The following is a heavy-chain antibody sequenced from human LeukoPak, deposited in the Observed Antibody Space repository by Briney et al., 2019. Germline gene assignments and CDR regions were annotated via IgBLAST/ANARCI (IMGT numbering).Heavy chain of an antibody. J-gene: IGHJ2*01. D-gene: IGHD4-17*01. CDR1: GFTFSSYA. Sequence: GGSLRLSCAASGFTFSSYAMSWVRQAPGKGLEWVSAISGSGGSTYYEDSVKGRFTISRDNSKNTLYLQMNSLKAEDTVVYYCAKEDGDYGGYFDLWGRGTLVTVSS. V-gene: IGHV3-23*01. CDR3: AKEDGDYGGYFDL. CDR2: ISGSGGST.